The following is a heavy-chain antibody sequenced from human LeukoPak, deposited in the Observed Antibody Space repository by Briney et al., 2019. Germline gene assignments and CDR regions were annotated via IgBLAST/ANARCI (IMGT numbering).Heavy chain of an antibody. J-gene: IGHJ4*02. V-gene: IGHV1-2*02. CDR3: ARDPYGDAYAGGLDF. Sequence: ASVKVSCKASGYPFIGYYLHWVRQAPGQGPEWMGWINPKSGVTEYTPKLQGRVTMTRVTSISTAYLDLSSLRSDDTAIYYCARDPYGDAYAGGLDFWGQGTLVTVSS. CDR2: INPKSGVT. D-gene: IGHD3-16*01. CDR1: GYPFIGYY.